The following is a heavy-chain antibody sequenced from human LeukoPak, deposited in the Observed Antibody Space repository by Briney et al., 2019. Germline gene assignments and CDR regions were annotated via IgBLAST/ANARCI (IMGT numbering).Heavy chain of an antibody. CDR1: GGSISSYY. V-gene: IGHV4-59*12. CDR3: ARVGYSSGWSFDP. CDR2: IYYSGST. D-gene: IGHD6-19*01. J-gene: IGHJ5*02. Sequence: SETLSLTCTVSGGSISSYYWSWIRQPPGKGLEWIGYIYYSGSTYYNPSLKSRVTISVDTSKNQFSLKLSSVTAADTAVYYCARVGYSSGWSFDPWGQGTLVTVSS.